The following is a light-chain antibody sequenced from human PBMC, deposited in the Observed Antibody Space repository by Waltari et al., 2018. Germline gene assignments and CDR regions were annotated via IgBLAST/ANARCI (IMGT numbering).Light chain of an antibody. CDR1: RSNIGSNT. CDR2: ADN. V-gene: IGLV1-44*01. Sequence: QSVLTQAPSASGTPGQRVTISCSGSRSNIGSNTVNWYQQVPGTAPKLLIYADNQRPSRVPGRFSGSRSGTSASLAISGLQSEDEADYYCAAWDDSLKGPLFGGGTKLTVL. J-gene: IGLJ2*01. CDR3: AAWDDSLKGPL.